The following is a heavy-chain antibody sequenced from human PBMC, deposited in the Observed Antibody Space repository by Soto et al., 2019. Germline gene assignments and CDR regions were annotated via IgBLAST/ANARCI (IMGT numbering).Heavy chain of an antibody. CDR2: ISGSGGST. CDR1: GFTFSSYA. J-gene: IGHJ4*02. CDR3: AKDSNYMVSGTDY. V-gene: IGHV3-23*01. Sequence: EVQLLESGGGLVQPGGSLRLSCAASGFTFSSYAMSWVRQAPGKGLEWVSAISGSGGSTYYADSVKGRFTISRDNCKNTMYLQMNSLRAEDTAVYYCAKDSNYMVSGTDYWGQGTLVTVSS. D-gene: IGHD5-18*01.